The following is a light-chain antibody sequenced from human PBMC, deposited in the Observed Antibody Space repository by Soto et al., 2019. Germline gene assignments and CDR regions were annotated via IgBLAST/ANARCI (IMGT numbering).Light chain of an antibody. CDR1: QSVSSIY. V-gene: IGKV3-20*01. CDR2: GGS. Sequence: EIVLTQSPGTLSLSPGERATLSCRASQSVSSIYLAWYQQKPGQAPRLLIHGGSSRATGIPDRFSGSGSGTDLTLTITRLEPEDSAVYYCHQYGSSPLFGQGTKVEIK. J-gene: IGKJ1*01. CDR3: HQYGSSPL.